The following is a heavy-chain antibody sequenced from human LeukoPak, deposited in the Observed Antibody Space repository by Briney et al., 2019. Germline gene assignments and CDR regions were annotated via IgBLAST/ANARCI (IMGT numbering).Heavy chain of an antibody. V-gene: IGHV4-34*01. Sequence: SETLSLTCAVYGGSFSGYYWSWIRQPPGKGLEWIGEINHSGSTNYNPSLKSRVTISVDTSKNQFSLKLSSVTAADTAVYYCARGRRIAIPRGRFDPWGQGTLVTVSS. CDR2: INHSGST. J-gene: IGHJ5*02. CDR1: GGSFSGYY. D-gene: IGHD2-21*01. CDR3: ARGRRIAIPRGRFDP.